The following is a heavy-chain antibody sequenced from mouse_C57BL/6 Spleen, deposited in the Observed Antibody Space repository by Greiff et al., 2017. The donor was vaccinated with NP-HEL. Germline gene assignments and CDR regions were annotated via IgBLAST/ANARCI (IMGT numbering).Heavy chain of an antibody. D-gene: IGHD2-1*01. CDR2: IDPSDSET. J-gene: IGHJ3*01. V-gene: IGHV1-52*01. CDR1: GYTFTSYW. Sequence: VQLQQPGAELVRPGSSVKLSCKASGYTFTSYWMHWVKQRPIQGLEWIGNIDPSDSETHYNQKFKDKATLTVDKSSSTAYMQLRRLTSENSAVYYWARNYYGNYVAWFAYWGKGTLVTVSA. CDR3: ARNYYGNYVAWFAY.